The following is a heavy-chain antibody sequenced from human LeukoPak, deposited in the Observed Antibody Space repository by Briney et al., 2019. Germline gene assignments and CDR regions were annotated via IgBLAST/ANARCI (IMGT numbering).Heavy chain of an antibody. D-gene: IGHD5-18*01. CDR3: ARAKTAMAHSTFDY. Sequence: PGGSLRLSCAASGFTFSSYSMNWVRKAPGKGLEWVSSISSSSSYIYYADSVKGRFTISRDNAKNSLYLQMNSLRAEDTAVYYCARAKTAMAHSTFDYWGQGTLVTVSS. V-gene: IGHV3-21*01. CDR1: GFTFSSYS. J-gene: IGHJ4*02. CDR2: ISSSSSYI.